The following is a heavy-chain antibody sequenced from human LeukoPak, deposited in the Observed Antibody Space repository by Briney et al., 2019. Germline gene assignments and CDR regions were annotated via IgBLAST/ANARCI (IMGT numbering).Heavy chain of an antibody. J-gene: IGHJ4*01. CDR3: ARGSSKNQYSSGWYHDY. Sequence: GGSLRLSCAASGFTFSNFWMHWVRQAPGKGLVWVSRINGDGRSISYADSVKGRFTISRDNSKNTLYLQMNSLRAEDTATYYCARGSSKNQYSSGWYHDYWGHGALVTVSS. D-gene: IGHD6-19*01. CDR2: INGDGRSI. V-gene: IGHV3-74*01. CDR1: GFTFSNFW.